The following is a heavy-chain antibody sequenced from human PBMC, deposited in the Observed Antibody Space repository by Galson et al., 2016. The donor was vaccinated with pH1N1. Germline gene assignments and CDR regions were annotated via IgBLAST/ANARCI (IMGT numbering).Heavy chain of an antibody. CDR3: ARLDYGDYSGYFEY. CDR2: IDWDDDK. D-gene: IGHD4-17*01. Sequence: PALVKPTQTLTLTCTFSGFSLSTSGMCVSWIRQPPGKALEWLALIDWDDDKYYSTSLKTRLTISKDTSKNQVVLTMTNMDPVDAAMYYCARLDYGDYSGYFEYWGQGTLVTVSS. J-gene: IGHJ4*02. V-gene: IGHV2-70*01. CDR1: GFSLSTSGMC.